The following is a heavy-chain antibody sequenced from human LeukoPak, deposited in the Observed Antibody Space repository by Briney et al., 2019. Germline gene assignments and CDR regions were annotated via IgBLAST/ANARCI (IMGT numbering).Heavy chain of an antibody. CDR2: INTAGGT. D-gene: IGHD2-2*01. J-gene: IGHJ3*01. CDR1: GFTLNSYN. CDR3: TRLSRYHNAFDV. Sequence: GGSLRLSCAASGFTLNSYNMYWVRQVAGQGPEWVSGINTAGGTYYPASVKGRFTISKENFMNTVFLQMGCLSPGDTAVYYCTRLSRYHNAFDVWGQGTVVTVSS. V-gene: IGHV3-13*01.